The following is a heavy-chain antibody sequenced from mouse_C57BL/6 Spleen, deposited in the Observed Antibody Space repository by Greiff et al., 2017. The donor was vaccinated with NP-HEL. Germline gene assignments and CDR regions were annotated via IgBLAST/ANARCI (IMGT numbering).Heavy chain of an antibody. V-gene: IGHV1-50*01. CDR3: ARSPPNYYGSSPYYAMDY. Sequence: QVQLQQPGAELVKPGASVKLSCKASGYTFTSYWMQWVKQRPGQGLEWIGEIDPSDSYTNYNQKFKGKATLTVDTSSSTAYMQLSSLTSEDSAVYYCARSPPNYYGSSPYYAMDYWGQGTSVTVSS. D-gene: IGHD1-1*01. J-gene: IGHJ4*01. CDR2: IDPSDSYT. CDR1: GYTFTSYW.